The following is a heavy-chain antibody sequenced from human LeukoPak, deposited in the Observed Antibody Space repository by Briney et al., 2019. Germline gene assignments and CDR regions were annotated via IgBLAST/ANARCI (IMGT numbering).Heavy chain of an antibody. D-gene: IGHD3-22*01. V-gene: IGHV4-34*01. CDR1: GGSFSGYY. CDR2: INHSGST. J-gene: IGHJ4*02. CDR3: ARGPSTYYYDSSGYSGNSNDY. Sequence: TSETLSLTCAVYGGSFSGYYWSWIRQPPGKGLEWIGEINHSGSTNYNPSLKSRVTISVDTSKNQFSLKLSSVTAADTAVYYCARGPSTYYYDSSGYSGNSNDYWGQGTLVTVSS.